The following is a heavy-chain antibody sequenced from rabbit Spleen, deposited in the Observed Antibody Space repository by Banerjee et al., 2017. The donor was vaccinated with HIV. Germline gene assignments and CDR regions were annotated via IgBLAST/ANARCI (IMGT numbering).Heavy chain of an antibody. J-gene: IGHJ4*01. CDR3: VREAGYGGYGDANL. CDR1: GFSFSDRDV. D-gene: IGHD6-1*01. Sequence: QEQLVESGGGLVKPEGSLTLSCKASGFSFSDRDVMCWVRQAPGKGLEWIACINTYTGKPVYATWAKGRFTISRTSSTTVTLQMTSLTAADTATYFCVREAGYGGYGDANLWGQGTLVTVS. V-gene: IGHV1S45*01. CDR2: INTYTGKP.